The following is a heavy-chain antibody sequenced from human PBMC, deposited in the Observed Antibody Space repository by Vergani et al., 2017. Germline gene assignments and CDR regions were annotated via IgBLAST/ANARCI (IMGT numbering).Heavy chain of an antibody. V-gene: IGHV3-23*01. CDR3: AKVGRSEVAGTVDAFDI. CDR1: GFTFIMHA. D-gene: IGHD6-19*01. Sequence: EVQLLESGGDFVQPGGSLRLSCAASGFTFIMHAMSWVPQAPGKGRAWVSTLSASDRRTHYADSVKGRFTISRDNSKNTLFLHMNSLRPEDTAVYYCAKVGRSEVAGTVDAFDIWGQGTMVTVSS. J-gene: IGHJ3*02. CDR2: LSASDRRT.